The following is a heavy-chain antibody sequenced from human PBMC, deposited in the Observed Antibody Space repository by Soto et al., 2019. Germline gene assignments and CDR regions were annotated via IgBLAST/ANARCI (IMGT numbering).Heavy chain of an antibody. Sequence: SETLSLTCSVSGDSISNLDYFWAWVRQPPGQALEYIGYIYKSATTYYNPSFESRVAISVDTSKSQFSLNVTSVTAADTAVYFCARGRYCLTGRCFPNWFDSWGQGALVTVSA. CDR2: IYKSATT. J-gene: IGHJ5*01. D-gene: IGHD7-27*01. CDR1: GDSISNLDYF. V-gene: IGHV4-30-4*01. CDR3: ARGRYCLTGRCFPNWFDS.